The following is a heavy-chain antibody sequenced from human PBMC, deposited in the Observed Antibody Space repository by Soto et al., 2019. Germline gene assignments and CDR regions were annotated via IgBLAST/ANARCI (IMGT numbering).Heavy chain of an antibody. CDR1: GYTFTGYY. D-gene: IGHD2-2*01. V-gene: IGHV1-2*02. CDR2: INPNNGGT. Sequence: QVQLVQSGAEVKKPGASVKVSCKASGYTFTGYYMHWVRRAPGQGLEWMGWINPNNGGTNYAPKFQGRVTMTRDTSITTAYMELSSLTSDDTAVYFCARDNGTSWDWLDPWGQGTLVTVSS. CDR3: ARDNGTSWDWLDP. J-gene: IGHJ5*02.